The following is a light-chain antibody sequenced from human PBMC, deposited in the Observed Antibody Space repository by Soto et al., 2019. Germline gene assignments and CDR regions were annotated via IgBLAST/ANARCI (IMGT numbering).Light chain of an antibody. CDR1: SSNIGAGYD. Sequence: QSALTQPASLSWSPGQSITISCTGSSSNIGAGYDVHWYQQRPGTAPKLLIFGNINRPSGVPDRFSGSKSGTSASLAITGLQAEDEGDYYCQSYDSTLSARYVFGTGTKVTVL. CDR3: QSYDSTLSARYV. J-gene: IGLJ1*01. V-gene: IGLV1-40*01. CDR2: GNI.